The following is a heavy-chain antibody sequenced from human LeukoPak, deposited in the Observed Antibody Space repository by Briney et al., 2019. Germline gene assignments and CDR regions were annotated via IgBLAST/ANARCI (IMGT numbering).Heavy chain of an antibody. V-gene: IGHV1-46*01. CDR3: ARDTVQGY. CDR1: GYTFISYY. CDR2: INPSSGST. Sequence: ASVKVSCKASGYTFISYYMHWVRHAPREGLEWMGLINPSSGSTTYVQKSQGKVTITRDTSTSTVYMELSSLSPEDTAMYYCARDTVQGYWGQGTLVTVSS. J-gene: IGHJ4*02. D-gene: IGHD2-8*02.